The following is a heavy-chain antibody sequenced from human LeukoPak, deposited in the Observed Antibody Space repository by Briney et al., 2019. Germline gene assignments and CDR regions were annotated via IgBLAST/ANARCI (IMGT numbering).Heavy chain of an antibody. J-gene: IGHJ6*03. CDR1: GYTFTSYD. CDR2: MNPNSGNT. D-gene: IGHD6-13*01. V-gene: IGHV1-8*01. Sequence: ASVKVSGKASGYTFTSYDINWVRQATGQGLEWMGWMNPNSGNTGYAQKFQGRVTMTRNTSISTAYMELSSLRSEDTAVYYCARGIRVRAAAAYYYYYMDVWGKGTTVTVSS. CDR3: ARGIRVRAAAAYYYYYMDV.